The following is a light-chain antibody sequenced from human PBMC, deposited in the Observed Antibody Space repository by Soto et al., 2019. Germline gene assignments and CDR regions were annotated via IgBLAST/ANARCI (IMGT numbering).Light chain of an antibody. CDR1: SSDVDTYKY. J-gene: IGLJ2*01. CDR2: EVS. CDR3: CSYAGSTTRVL. Sequence: QSALTQPASVSGSPGQSIIISCTGTSSDVDTYKYVSWYQQHPGKAPKLMIYEVSHRPSGVSDRFSGSKSGNTASLTISGLQAEDDADYYCCSYAGSTTRVLFGGGTKLTVL. V-gene: IGLV2-14*01.